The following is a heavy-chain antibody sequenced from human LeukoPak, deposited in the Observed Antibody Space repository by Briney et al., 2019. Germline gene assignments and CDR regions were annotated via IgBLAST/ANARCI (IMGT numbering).Heavy chain of an antibody. CDR2: IYYIGST. V-gene: IGHV4-59*08. CDR3: ARHATAAGPSDY. CDR1: GGSTSSYY. D-gene: IGHD6-13*01. Sequence: PSETLSLTCTVSGGSTSSYYWRWIRQPPGKGLEWIGYIYYIGSTNYNPSLKSRVTLSVDTSTNQFSLKLTSVTAADTAVYYCARHATAAGPSDYWGQGTLVTVSS. J-gene: IGHJ4*02.